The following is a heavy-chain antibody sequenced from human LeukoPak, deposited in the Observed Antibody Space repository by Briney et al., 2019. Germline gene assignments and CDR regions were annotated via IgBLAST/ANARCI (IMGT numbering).Heavy chain of an antibody. CDR2: IYYSGST. CDR3: ARFNWGSITY. J-gene: IGHJ4*02. D-gene: IGHD7-27*01. CDR1: GVSISSVGYY. Sequence: SETLSLTCTVSGVSISSVGYYWSWIRQHAGKGLEWIGYIYYSGSTYYNPSLKSRVTISVDTSKNQFSLKLSSVTAADTAVYYCARFNWGSITYWGQGTLVTVSS. V-gene: IGHV4-31*03.